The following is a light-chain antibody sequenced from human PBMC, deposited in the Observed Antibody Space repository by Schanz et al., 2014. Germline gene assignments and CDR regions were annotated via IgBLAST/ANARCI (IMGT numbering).Light chain of an antibody. J-gene: IGKJ4*01. CDR1: QSLSSNY. CDR3: QQYYSTALT. CDR2: GAS. Sequence: EIVLTQSPGTLSLSPGERATLSCGASQSLSSNYLAWYQQKPGQAPRLLIYGASRRATGIPDRFSGSGSGTEFTLTISSLQAEDVAVYYCQQYYSTALTFGGGTKVEIK. V-gene: IGKV3-20*01.